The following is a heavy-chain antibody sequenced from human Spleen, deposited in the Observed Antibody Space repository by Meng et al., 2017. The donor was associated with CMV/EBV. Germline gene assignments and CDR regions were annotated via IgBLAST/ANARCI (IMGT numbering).Heavy chain of an antibody. D-gene: IGHD1-26*01. Sequence: CAASGFTFSSYSMNWVRQAPGKGLEWVSSISSRSSYIYYADSVKGQFTISRDNAKNSLYLQMNSLRAEDTAVYYCAREGREGAFSYWGQGTLVTVSS. V-gene: IGHV3-21*01. CDR3: AREGREGAFSY. CDR2: ISSRSSYI. J-gene: IGHJ4*02. CDR1: GFTFSSYS.